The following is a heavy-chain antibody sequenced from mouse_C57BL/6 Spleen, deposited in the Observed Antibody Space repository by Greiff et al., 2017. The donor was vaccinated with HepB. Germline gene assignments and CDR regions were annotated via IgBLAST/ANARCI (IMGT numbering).Heavy chain of an antibody. D-gene: IGHD1-1*01. CDR3: ARGYYGSSYPLDY. V-gene: IGHV1-69*01. J-gene: IGHJ2*01. CDR1: GYTFTSYW. Sequence: QVQLQQSGAELVMPGASVKLSCKASGYTFTSYWMHWVKQRPGQGLEWIGEIDPSDSYTNYNQKFKGKSTLTVDKSSSTAYMQLSSLTSEDSAVYYCARGYYGSSYPLDYWGQGTTLTVSS. CDR2: IDPSDSYT.